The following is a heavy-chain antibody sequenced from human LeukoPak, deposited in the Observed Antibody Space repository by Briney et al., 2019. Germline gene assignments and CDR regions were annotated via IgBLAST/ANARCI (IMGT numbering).Heavy chain of an antibody. CDR1: GGTFSSYA. J-gene: IGHJ4*02. Sequence: ASVKVSCKASGGTFSSYAISWVRQAPGQGLEWMGGIIPIFGTANYAQKFQGRVTITADKSTSTAYMELSSLRSDDTAVYYCARDMDSGPDFFDYWGLGTLVTVSS. V-gene: IGHV1-69*06. D-gene: IGHD1-26*01. CDR3: ARDMDSGPDFFDY. CDR2: IIPIFGTA.